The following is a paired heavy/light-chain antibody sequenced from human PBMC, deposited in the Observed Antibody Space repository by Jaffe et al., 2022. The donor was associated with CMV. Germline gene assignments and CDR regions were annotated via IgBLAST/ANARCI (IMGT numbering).Light chain of an antibody. Sequence: QSALTQPASVSGSPGQSITISCTGTSSDVGRYKYVSWYQQRPGEAPKLILFDVSNRPSGVSNRFSGSKSDNTASLTISGLQAEDEAYYYCSSYTISATWVFGAGTELTVL. CDR1: SSDVGRYKY. V-gene: IGLV2-14*03. CDR3: SSYTISATWV. CDR2: DVS. J-gene: IGLJ3*02.
Heavy chain of an antibody. CDR3: ARGAHGGNYVDY. V-gene: IGHV3-53*01. D-gene: IGHD1-26*01. Sequence: EVQLVESGGGLIQPGGSLRLSCAASGFTVSSTYLSWVRQAPGKGLVWISTIYSGGSTYYADSVKGRFTISRDTSKNTVFLQMSSLRAEDTAVYFCARGAHGGNYVDYWGQGTLVTVSS. CDR1: GFTVSSTY. J-gene: IGHJ4*02. CDR2: IYSGGST.